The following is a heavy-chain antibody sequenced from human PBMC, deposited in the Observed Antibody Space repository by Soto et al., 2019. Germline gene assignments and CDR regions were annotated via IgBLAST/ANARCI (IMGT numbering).Heavy chain of an antibody. CDR1: GGTFSRYS. Sequence: QVQLVQSGAEVKKPGSSVKVSCKASGGTFSRYSITWVRQAPGHGLEWIGRIIPMFGIASYAQKFQGRVTITADESTSTAYMELGSLRSDDTAVYYCAREDRDRETGLVPAAIDGMDVWGQGTTVTVSS. CDR3: AREDRDRETGLVPAAIDGMDV. CDR2: IIPMFGIA. J-gene: IGHJ6*02. D-gene: IGHD2-2*01. V-gene: IGHV1-69*08.